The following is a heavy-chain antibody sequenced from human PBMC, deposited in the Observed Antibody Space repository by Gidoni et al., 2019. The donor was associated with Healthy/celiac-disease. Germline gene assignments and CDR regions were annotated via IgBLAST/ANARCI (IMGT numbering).Heavy chain of an antibody. D-gene: IGHD6-6*01. J-gene: IGHJ6*02. CDR3: ARVELGRWDYGMDV. Sequence: QVQLVQSGAEVKKPGASVKVSCKASGYTFTGYYMHWVRQAPGQGLEWMGWINPNSGGTKYAQRFQGRVTMTRDTSISTAYMELSRLRSDDTAVFYCARVELGRWDYGMDVWGQGTTVTVSS. CDR1: GYTFTGYY. V-gene: IGHV1-2*02. CDR2: INPNSGGT.